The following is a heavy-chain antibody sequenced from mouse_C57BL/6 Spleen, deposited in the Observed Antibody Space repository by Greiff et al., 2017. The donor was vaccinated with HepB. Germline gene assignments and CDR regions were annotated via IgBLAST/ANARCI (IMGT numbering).Heavy chain of an antibody. CDR2: ISYDGSN. Sequence: EVQLVESGPGLVKPSQSLSLTCSVSGYSITSGYYWNWIRQFPGNKLEWRGYISYDGSNNYNPSLKNRISITRDTSKNQFFLKLNSVTTEDTATYYCARDFPYAMDYWGQGTSVTVSS. CDR3: ARDFPYAMDY. J-gene: IGHJ4*01. CDR1: GYSITSGYY. V-gene: IGHV3-6*01.